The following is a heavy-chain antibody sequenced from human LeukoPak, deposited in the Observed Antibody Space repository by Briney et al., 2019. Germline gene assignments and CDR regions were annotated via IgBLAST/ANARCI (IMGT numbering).Heavy chain of an antibody. D-gene: IGHD4-17*01. J-gene: IGHJ4*02. CDR3: ARVFTTVTTYDY. CDR2: INPNSGGT. CDR1: GYTFTNYG. Sequence: GASVKVSCKASGYTFTNYGVSWVRQAPGQGLEWMGWINPNSGGTNYAQKFQGRVTMTRDTSISTAYMELSRLRSDDTAVYYCARVFTTVTTYDYWGQGTLVTVSS. V-gene: IGHV1-2*02.